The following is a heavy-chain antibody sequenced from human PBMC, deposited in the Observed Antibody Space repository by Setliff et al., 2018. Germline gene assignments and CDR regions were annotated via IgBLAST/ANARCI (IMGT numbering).Heavy chain of an antibody. J-gene: IGHJ4*02. CDR3: ATTGTYRYFDY. D-gene: IGHD1-1*01. Sequence: PSETLSLTCTVSGGSITSTNYYWGWIRQPPGKGLEWIGTISYAGTTYSNPSLKSRVTMSVDTSKNQFSLRLNSVTASDTAVYYCATTGTYRYFDYWGQGTLVTVSS. CDR1: GGSITSTNYY. CDR2: ISYAGTT. V-gene: IGHV4-39*01.